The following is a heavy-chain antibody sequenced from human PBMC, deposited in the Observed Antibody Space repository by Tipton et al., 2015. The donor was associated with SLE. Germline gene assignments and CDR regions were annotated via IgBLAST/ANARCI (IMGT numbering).Heavy chain of an antibody. J-gene: IGHJ3*02. D-gene: IGHD2-21*02. CDR3: ARHGLFGHIVVVTFSTFDI. V-gene: IGHV5-10-1*01. CDR2: IDPSDSYT. Sequence: VQLVQSGAEVKKPGESLRISCKGSGYSFTSYWISWVRQMPGKGLEWMGRIDPSDSYTNYSPSFQGHVTISADKSISTAYLQWSSLKASDTAMYYCARHGLFGHIVVVTFSTFDIWGQGTMVTVSS. CDR1: GYSFTSYW.